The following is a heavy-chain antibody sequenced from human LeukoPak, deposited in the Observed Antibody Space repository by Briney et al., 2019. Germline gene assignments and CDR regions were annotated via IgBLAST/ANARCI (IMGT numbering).Heavy chain of an antibody. J-gene: IGHJ4*02. D-gene: IGHD6-13*01. CDR2: ISSSSSYI. CDR1: GFTFSSYS. Sequence: GGSLRLSCAASGFTFSSYSMTWVRQAPGKGLEWVSSISSSSSYIYYADSVKGRFTISRDNSKNTLYLQMNSLRAEDTAVYYCARGIAAAGTYWGQGTLVTVSS. CDR3: ARGIAAAGTY. V-gene: IGHV3-21*04.